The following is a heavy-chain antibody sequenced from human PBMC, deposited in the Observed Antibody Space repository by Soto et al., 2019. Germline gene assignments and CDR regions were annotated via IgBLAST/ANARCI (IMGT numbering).Heavy chain of an antibody. D-gene: IGHD3-22*01. J-gene: IGHJ4*02. CDR1: GGSISSGGYY. V-gene: IGHV4-31*03. CDR2: IYYSGST. Sequence: SGTLSLTCTVSGGSISSGGYYWSWIRHHPGKGLEWIGYIYYSGSTYYNPSLKSRVTISVDTSKDQFSLKLSSVTAADTAVYYFAIVVYYYDSSGYYDHWGQGTLVIVSS. CDR3: AIVVYYYDSSGYYDH.